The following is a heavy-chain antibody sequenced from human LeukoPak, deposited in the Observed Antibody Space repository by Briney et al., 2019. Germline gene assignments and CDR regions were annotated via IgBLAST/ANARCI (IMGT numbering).Heavy chain of an antibody. Sequence: SETLSLTCTVSGGSISSSSYSWGWIRQPPGKGLEWVGSIYHSGSTYHNPSLKSRVTISVDTSKNQFSLKLRSVTAADTAVYYCARPTARLGWFDPWGQGTLVTVSS. CDR2: IYHSGST. CDR3: ARPTARLGWFDP. V-gene: IGHV4-39*07. CDR1: GGSISSSSYS. D-gene: IGHD6-6*01. J-gene: IGHJ5*02.